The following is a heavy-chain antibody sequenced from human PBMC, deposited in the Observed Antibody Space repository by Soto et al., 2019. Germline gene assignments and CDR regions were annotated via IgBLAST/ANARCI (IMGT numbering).Heavy chain of an antibody. CDR3: ARRTRDYYGMDV. Sequence: GESLKISCKGSGYSFTNYWIAWVRQMPGKGLEWMAIIYPYDSDTTYSPSFQGQVTISADKSINTAYLQWSSLKASDTAIYYCARRTRDYYGMDVCGQGPMVTVS. J-gene: IGHJ6*02. V-gene: IGHV5-51*01. CDR1: GYSFTNYW. CDR2: IYPYDSDT. D-gene: IGHD6-6*01.